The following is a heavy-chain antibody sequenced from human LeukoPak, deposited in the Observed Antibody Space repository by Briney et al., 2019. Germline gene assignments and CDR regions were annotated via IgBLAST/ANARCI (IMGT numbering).Heavy chain of an antibody. V-gene: IGHV3-7*01. CDR3: ARAIFGMILDAFDL. J-gene: IGHJ3*01. D-gene: IGHD3-3*01. Sequence: QPGGSLRLSCAASGFTFSSYWMSWVRQAPGRGLEWVANIKQAGSEKYYVDSVKGRFTISRDNAKSSLYLQMNSLRAEDTAVYYCARAIFGMILDAFDLWGQGTLVAVSS. CDR2: IKQAGSEK. CDR1: GFTFSSYW.